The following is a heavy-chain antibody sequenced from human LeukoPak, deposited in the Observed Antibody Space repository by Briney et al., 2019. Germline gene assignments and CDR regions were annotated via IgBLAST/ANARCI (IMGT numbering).Heavy chain of an antibody. CDR3: ARGRQVAARPDADPSYYYYYYMDV. CDR2: SIPIFGTA. D-gene: IGHD6-6*01. CDR1: GGTYSSYA. J-gene: IGHJ6*03. V-gene: IGHV1-69*05. Sequence: SVKVSCKASGGTYSSYAISWVRQAPGQGLEWMGGSIPIFGTANYAQKFQGRVTITTDESTSTAYMELSSLRSEDTAVYYCARGRQVAARPDADPSYYYYYYMDVWGKGTTVTVSS.